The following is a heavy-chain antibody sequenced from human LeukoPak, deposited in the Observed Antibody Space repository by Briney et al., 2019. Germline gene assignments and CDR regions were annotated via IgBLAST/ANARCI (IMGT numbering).Heavy chain of an antibody. Sequence: ASVKVSCKTSGSTFSRYGFSWVRQAPGQGLEWIGWIGVFNGNRNYAKSVQGRITLTADTSTNTTYMELRSLTSDDTAVYFCGRDWDWHVQFWGQGTLITVSS. CDR2: IGVFNGNR. D-gene: IGHD1-26*01. J-gene: IGHJ4*02. CDR3: GRDWDWHVQF. V-gene: IGHV1-18*01. CDR1: GSTFSRYG.